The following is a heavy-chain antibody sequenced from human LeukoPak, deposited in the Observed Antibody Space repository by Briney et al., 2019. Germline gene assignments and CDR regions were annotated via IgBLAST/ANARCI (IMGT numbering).Heavy chain of an antibody. J-gene: IGHJ4*02. Sequence: GGSLRLSCAASGFTFRSYAMNWVRQAPGKGLEWVSSISRGSDHIFYADSMKGRFTISRDNAKNSLYLQMNSLGAEDTAVYYCARPYDTRGYFPDYWGQGTLVTVSS. D-gene: IGHD3-22*01. V-gene: IGHV3-21*01. CDR2: ISRGSDHI. CDR3: ARPYDTRGYFPDY. CDR1: GFTFRSYA.